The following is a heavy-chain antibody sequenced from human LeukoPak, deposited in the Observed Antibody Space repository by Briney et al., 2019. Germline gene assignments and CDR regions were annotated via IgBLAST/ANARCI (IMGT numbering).Heavy chain of an antibody. CDR3: TTYGSGRKFDY. J-gene: IGHJ4*02. CDR2: ISGSGSGGST. CDR1: GFTFSSSA. Sequence: GGSLRLSCAASGFTFSSSAMSWVRQAPGKGLEWVSSISGSGSGGSTYYADSVKGRFTISRDNSKNTLYLQMNSLRAEDTAVYYCTTYGSGRKFDYWGQGILVTVSS. V-gene: IGHV3-23*01. D-gene: IGHD3-10*01.